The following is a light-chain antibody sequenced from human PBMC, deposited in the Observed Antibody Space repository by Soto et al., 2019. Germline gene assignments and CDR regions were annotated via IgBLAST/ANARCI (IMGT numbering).Light chain of an antibody. CDR1: QSVPNSR. V-gene: IGKV3-20*01. Sequence: EIVLTQSPDTLSLSPGERATLSCRASQSVPNSRLAWYQQKPGQGPSLVISDTSIRATGMPDRFSGSGSGTDFSLIIGRLEPEDFAVYICQQYGASPWTFGQGTKVDIK. CDR2: DTS. J-gene: IGKJ1*01. CDR3: QQYGASPWT.